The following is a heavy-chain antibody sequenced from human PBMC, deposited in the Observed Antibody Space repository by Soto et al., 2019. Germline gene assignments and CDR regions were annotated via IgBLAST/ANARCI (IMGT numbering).Heavy chain of an antibody. D-gene: IGHD6-19*01. CDR2: FSGSVGTTYYAGT. CDR3: AKDGVAGTVWYFDL. CDR1: GFTFSSYA. V-gene: IGHV3-23*01. Sequence: EVQLLESGGGFVQPGGSLRLSCAASGFTFSSYAMSWVRQAPGKGLEWVSTFSGSVGTTYYAGTYYADSVKGRFTISRDNSMNTLYLQMNSLRAEDTAVYYCAKDGVAGTVWYFDLWGRGTLVTVSS. J-gene: IGHJ2*01.